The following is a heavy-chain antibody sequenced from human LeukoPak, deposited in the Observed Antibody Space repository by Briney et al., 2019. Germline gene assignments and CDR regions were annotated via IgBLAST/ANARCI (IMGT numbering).Heavy chain of an antibody. D-gene: IGHD3-3*01. CDR2: ISSSGDNT. CDR3: AKDRVAIFGVVTTHWFDP. Sequence: GGSLRLSCAASGFDLSTYEMNWVRQAPGKGLEWVSGISSSGDNTYYADSVKGRFTISRDNSKKTLYLQMNSLRAEDTAVYYCAKDRVAIFGVVTTHWFDPWGQGTLVTVSS. J-gene: IGHJ5*02. CDR1: GFDLSTYE. V-gene: IGHV3-23*01.